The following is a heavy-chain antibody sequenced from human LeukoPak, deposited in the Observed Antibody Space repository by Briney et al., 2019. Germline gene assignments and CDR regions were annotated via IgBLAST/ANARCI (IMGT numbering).Heavy chain of an antibody. V-gene: IGHV3-48*03. CDR2: ISSSGSTI. CDR1: GFTFSSYE. J-gene: IGHJ6*04. CDR3: ASFSNYYGMDV. Sequence: GGSLRLSCAASGFTFSSYEMNWVRQAPGKGLEWVSYISSSGSTIYYADSVKGRFTISRDNAKNSLYLQMKSLRAEDTAVYYCASFSNYYGMDVWGKGTTVTVSS.